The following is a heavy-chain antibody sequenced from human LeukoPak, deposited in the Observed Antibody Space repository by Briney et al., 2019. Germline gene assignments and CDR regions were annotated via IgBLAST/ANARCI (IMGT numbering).Heavy chain of an antibody. J-gene: IGHJ4*02. CDR2: INPSGGST. V-gene: IGHV1-46*01. CDR3: ARGIYDSSGYSYYFDY. Sequence: ASVKVSCKASGYTFTSYYMHWVRQAPGQGLEWMGIINPSGGSTSYAQKFQGRVTMTRDMSTSTVYMELSSLRSEDTAVYYCARGIYDSSGYSYYFDYWGQGTLVTVSS. CDR1: GYTFTSYY. D-gene: IGHD3-22*01.